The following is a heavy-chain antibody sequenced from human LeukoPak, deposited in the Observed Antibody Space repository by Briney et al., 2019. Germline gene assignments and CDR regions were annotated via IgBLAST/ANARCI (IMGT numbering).Heavy chain of an antibody. Sequence: PGGSLRLSCAASGFSFDTYAMSWVRQAPGKGLEWVSAITAGGDVTYYADSVKGRFIVSRDNSKNTLSLQMHSLRDEDTAVYYCATDPQGMDVWGQGTTVTVSS. J-gene: IGHJ6*02. CDR2: ITAGGDVT. CDR1: GFSFDTYA. CDR3: ATDPQGMDV. V-gene: IGHV3-23*01.